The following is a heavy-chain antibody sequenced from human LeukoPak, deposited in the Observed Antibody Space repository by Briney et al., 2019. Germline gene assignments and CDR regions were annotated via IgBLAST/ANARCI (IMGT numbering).Heavy chain of an antibody. Sequence: GGSLRLSCAASGFTFSSYGMHWVRQAPGKGLEWVSAISGSGGSTYYAGSVKGRFTISRDNSKNTLYLQMNSLRAEDTAVYYCAKAQWQLSSPFDYWGQGTLVTVSS. CDR3: AKAQWQLSSPFDY. D-gene: IGHD6-6*01. CDR2: ISGSGGST. V-gene: IGHV3-23*01. CDR1: GFTFSSYG. J-gene: IGHJ4*02.